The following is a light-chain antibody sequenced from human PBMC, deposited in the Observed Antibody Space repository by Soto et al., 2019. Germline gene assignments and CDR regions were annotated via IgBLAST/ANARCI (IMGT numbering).Light chain of an antibody. CDR1: QSVSSY. J-gene: IGKJ4*01. V-gene: IGKV3-11*01. CDR3: QQRSNWPLT. Sequence: EIVLTQSPATLSLSPGERATLSCRASQSVSSYFAWYQQKPGQDPRLLIYDASNRATGIPARFSGSGSGTDLTLTISSLEPEDFAVYYCQQRSNWPLTFGGGTKVEIK. CDR2: DAS.